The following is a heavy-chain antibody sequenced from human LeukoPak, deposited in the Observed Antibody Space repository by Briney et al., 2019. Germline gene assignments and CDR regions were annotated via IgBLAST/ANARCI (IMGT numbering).Heavy chain of an antibody. D-gene: IGHD3-22*01. CDR2: INPSGGST. CDR3: ARMSYYDSSGDNWFDP. Sequence: ASVKVSCKASGYTFTSYYMHWVRQAPGQGLEWMGIINPSGGSTSYAQKFQGRVTMTEDTSTDTAYMELSSLRSEDTAVYYCARMSYYDSSGDNWFDPWGQGTLVTVSS. V-gene: IGHV1-46*01. CDR1: GYTFTSYY. J-gene: IGHJ5*02.